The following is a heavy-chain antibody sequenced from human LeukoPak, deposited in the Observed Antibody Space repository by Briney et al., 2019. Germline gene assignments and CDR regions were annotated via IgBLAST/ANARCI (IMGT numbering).Heavy chain of an antibody. J-gene: IGHJ3*02. Sequence: GASVKVSCEASGYTFTGYYMHWVRQAPGQGLEWMGWINPNSGGTNYAQKFQGRVTMTRDTSISTAYMELSRLRSDDTAVYYCARAYGDYWFLYGNAFDIWGQGTMVTVSS. D-gene: IGHD4-17*01. CDR3: ARAYGDYWFLYGNAFDI. V-gene: IGHV1-2*02. CDR1: GYTFTGYY. CDR2: INPNSGGT.